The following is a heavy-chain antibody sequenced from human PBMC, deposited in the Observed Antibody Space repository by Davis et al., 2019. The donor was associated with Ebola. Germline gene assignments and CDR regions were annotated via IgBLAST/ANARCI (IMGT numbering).Heavy chain of an antibody. CDR1: GFTFSSYV. CDR2: ISYDGSNK. V-gene: IGHV3-30*18. CDR3: AKDQWLAY. Sequence: GESLKISCAASGFTFSSYVMHWVRQAPGKGLELVAVISYDGSNKYYADSVKGRFTISRDNSKNTLYLQMKSLRAEDTAVYYCAKDQWLAYWGQGTLVTVSS. D-gene: IGHD6-19*01. J-gene: IGHJ4*02.